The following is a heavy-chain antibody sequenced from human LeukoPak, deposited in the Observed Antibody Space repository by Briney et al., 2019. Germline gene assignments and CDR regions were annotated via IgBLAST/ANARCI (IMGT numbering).Heavy chain of an antibody. CDR3: ARGGIVVVPAAIGAFDI. D-gene: IGHD2-2*01. J-gene: IGHJ3*02. V-gene: IGHV3-33*08. CDR2: IWYDGSNK. CDR1: GLTFSSYG. Sequence: GGSLRLSCAASGLTFSSYGMHWVRQAPGKGLEWVAVIWYDGSNKYYADSVKGRFTISRDNSKNTLYLQMNSLRAEDTAVYYCARGGIVVVPAAIGAFDIWGQGTMVTVSS.